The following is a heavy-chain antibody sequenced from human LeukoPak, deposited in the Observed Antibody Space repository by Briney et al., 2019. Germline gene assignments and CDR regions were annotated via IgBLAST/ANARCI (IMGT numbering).Heavy chain of an antibody. CDR1: GFTFSDYY. D-gene: IGHD3-9*01. V-gene: IGHV3-23*01. Sequence: PGGSLRLSCAASGFTFSDYYMSWIRQAPGKGLEWVSAISGSGGSTYYADSVKGRFTISRDNSKNTLYLQMNSLRAEDTAVYYCAKGRYDILTGFLRFRGQGTLVTVSS. CDR2: ISGSGGST. J-gene: IGHJ4*02. CDR3: AKGRYDILTGFLRF.